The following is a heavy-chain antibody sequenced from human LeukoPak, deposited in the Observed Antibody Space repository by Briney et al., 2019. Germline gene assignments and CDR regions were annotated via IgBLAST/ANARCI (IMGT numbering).Heavy chain of an antibody. J-gene: IGHJ4*02. CDR3: ARDRRDGYCLGH. Sequence: GGSLRLSCTGSGFTVSSSYMSWVRQTPGKGLEWVSGIYSGGTTYYADSVKGRVTISRDSSKNTLYLQMNSLRAEDTAVYYCARDRRDGYCLGHWGQGTLVTVSS. V-gene: IGHV3-66*01. CDR2: IYSGGTT. D-gene: IGHD5-24*01. CDR1: GFTVSSSY.